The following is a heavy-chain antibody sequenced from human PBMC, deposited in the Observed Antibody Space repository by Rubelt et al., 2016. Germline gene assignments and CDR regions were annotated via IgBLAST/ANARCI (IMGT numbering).Heavy chain of an antibody. D-gene: IGHD6-19*01. Sequence: GKGLEWLSYITDGSRAIYYADSVKGRFTISRDNAKSSLYLQMNNLRAEDTALYHCARATVAGYWYFDLWGRGTLVPVSS. CDR3: ARATVAGYWYFDL. CDR2: ITDGSRAI. V-gene: IGHV3-48*04. J-gene: IGHJ2*01.